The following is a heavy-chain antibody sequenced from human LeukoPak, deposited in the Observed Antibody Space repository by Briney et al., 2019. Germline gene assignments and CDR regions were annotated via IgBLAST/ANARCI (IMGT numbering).Heavy chain of an antibody. V-gene: IGHV3-7*01. CDR1: GFTFSSYW. J-gene: IGHJ4*02. Sequence: GGSLRLSCAASGFTFSSYWMSWVRQAPGKGPEWVANIKQDESEKYYVDSVKGRFTISRDNAKNSLYLQMNSLRAEDTAVYYCARDDTVTTRVGFIDWGQGTLVTVSS. CDR3: ARDDTVTTRVGFID. D-gene: IGHD4-17*01. CDR2: IKQDESEK.